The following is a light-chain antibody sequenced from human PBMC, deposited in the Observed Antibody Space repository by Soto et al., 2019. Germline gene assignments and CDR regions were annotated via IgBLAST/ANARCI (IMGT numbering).Light chain of an antibody. J-gene: IGKJ1*01. CDR2: DAS. CDR3: QQYNNWPQT. Sequence: ETMMTQSPDTLSVSLGERATLSCRASQSLRSSLAWYQQKPGQAPRLLIYDASTRATGIPARFSCSGSGTDFTLTISGLQSEDFAGYYCQQYNNWPQTFGQGTKVEIK. CDR1: QSLRSS. V-gene: IGKV3-15*01.